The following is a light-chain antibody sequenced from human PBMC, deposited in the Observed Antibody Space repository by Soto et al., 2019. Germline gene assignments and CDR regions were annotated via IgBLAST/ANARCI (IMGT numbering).Light chain of an antibody. CDR2: EVS. V-gene: IGLV2-14*01. J-gene: IGLJ1*01. CDR1: SNDIGNYNY. Sequence: QSVLTQPASVSGSPGQSITISCTGTSNDIGNYNYVSWYQQHPGKAPKVIIYEVSNRPSGISNRFSGSESGNTASLTISGLQAEDEADYYCTSYTAISTLYVFGSGTKVTVL. CDR3: TSYTAISTLYV.